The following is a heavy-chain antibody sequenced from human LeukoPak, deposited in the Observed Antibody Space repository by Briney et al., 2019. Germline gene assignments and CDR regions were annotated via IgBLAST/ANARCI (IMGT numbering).Heavy chain of an antibody. V-gene: IGHV3-23*01. D-gene: IGHD6-13*01. CDR1: GFTFSSYA. J-gene: IGHJ4*02. CDR2: ISGSGGST. CDR3: AKDREYSSTWYYLGY. Sequence: GGSLRLSRAASGFTFSSYAMSWVRQAPGKGLEWVSVISGSGGSTYYADSVKGRFTISRDNSKNTLFLQMNSLRAEDTAVYHCAKDREYSSTWYYLGYWGQGTLVTVSS.